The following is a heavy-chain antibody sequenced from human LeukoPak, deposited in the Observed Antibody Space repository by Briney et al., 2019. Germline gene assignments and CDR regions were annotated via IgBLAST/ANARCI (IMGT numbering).Heavy chain of an antibody. CDR2: IYYSGST. Sequence: SETLSLTCTVSGGSISSSSYYWGWIRQPPGTGLEWIGSIYYSGSTYYNPSLKSRVTISVDTSKNQFSLKLSSVTAADTAVYYRARVAAAGTYYFDYWGQGTLVTVSS. CDR3: ARVAAAGTYYFDY. J-gene: IGHJ4*02. CDR1: GGSISSSSYY. D-gene: IGHD6-13*01. V-gene: IGHV4-39*07.